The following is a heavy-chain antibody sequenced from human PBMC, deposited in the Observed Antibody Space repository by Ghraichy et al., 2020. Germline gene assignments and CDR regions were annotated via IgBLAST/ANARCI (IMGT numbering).Heavy chain of an antibody. Sequence: GGSLRLSCAASGFTFSSYAMHWVRQAPGKGLEWVAVISYDGSNKYYADSVKGRFTISRDNSKNTLYLQMNSLRAEDTAVYYCARPHYDYIWGSYRPGWDFDYWGQGTLVTVSS. CDR2: ISYDGSNK. CDR1: GFTFSSYA. J-gene: IGHJ4*02. CDR3: ARPHYDYIWGSYRPGWDFDY. D-gene: IGHD3-16*02. V-gene: IGHV3-30-3*01.